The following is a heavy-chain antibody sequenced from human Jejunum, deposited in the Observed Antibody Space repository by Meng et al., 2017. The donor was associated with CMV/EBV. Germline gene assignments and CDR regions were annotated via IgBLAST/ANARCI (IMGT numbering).Heavy chain of an antibody. J-gene: IGHJ6*02. D-gene: IGHD1-26*01. CDR2: VIPVFGTP. CDR1: FTSHK. CDR3: ARIRGSYPGDYYNGMDV. Sequence: FTSHKISWLRQAPGQGLEWMGGVIPVFGTPNYAQKFQGRLTITTDESTKTVYMELTSLRSEDTAVYYCARIRGSYPGDYYNGMDVWGQGTTVTVSS. V-gene: IGHV1-69*05.